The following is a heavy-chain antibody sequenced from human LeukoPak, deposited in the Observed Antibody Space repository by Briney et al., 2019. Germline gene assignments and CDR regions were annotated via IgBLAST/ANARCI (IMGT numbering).Heavy chain of an antibody. CDR1: GFTFSDYY. J-gene: IGHJ4*02. V-gene: IGHV4-34*01. CDR2: INHSGST. Sequence: GSLRLSCAASGFTFSDYYMSWIRQPPGKGLEWIGEINHSGSTNYNPSLKSRVTISVDTSKNQFSLKLSSVTAADTAVYYCARGLYDFWSGYWAPEDYWGQGTLVTVSS. D-gene: IGHD3-3*01. CDR3: ARGLYDFWSGYWAPEDY.